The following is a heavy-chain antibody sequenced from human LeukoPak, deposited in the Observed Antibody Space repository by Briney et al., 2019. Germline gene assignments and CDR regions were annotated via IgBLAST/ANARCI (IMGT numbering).Heavy chain of an antibody. CDR1: GFTFSSYE. D-gene: IGHD3-22*01. V-gene: IGHV3-48*03. CDR3: ARELLLYPSGY. CDR2: ISSSGSTI. Sequence: GGSLRLSCAASGFTFSSYEMDWVRQAPGKGLEWVSYISSSGSTIYYADSVKGRFTISRDNAKNSLYLQMNSLRAEDTAVYYCARELLLYPSGYWGQGTLVTVSS. J-gene: IGHJ4*02.